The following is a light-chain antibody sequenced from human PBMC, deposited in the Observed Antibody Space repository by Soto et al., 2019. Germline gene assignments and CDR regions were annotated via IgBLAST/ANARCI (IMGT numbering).Light chain of an antibody. J-gene: IGKJ5*01. Sequence: ETVLTQSPATLSLSPGERATLSCRASQSVDYYLAWSQQKPGPAPRLLIYDASTRATGIPGRFSGRGSGTDFTLTISSVEPEDFAVYFCQQRRNWPTEVTFGQGTRLDLK. CDR2: DAS. V-gene: IGKV3-11*01. CDR3: QQRRNWPTEVT. CDR1: QSVDYY.